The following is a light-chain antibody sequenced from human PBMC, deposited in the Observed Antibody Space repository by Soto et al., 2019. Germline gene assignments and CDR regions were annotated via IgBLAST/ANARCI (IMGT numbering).Light chain of an antibody. CDR1: QSVSSN. J-gene: IGKJ2*01. CDR3: QQYGSSSYT. Sequence: EIVLTQSPATLSLSPGERATLSCRASQSVSSNLAWHHQNPGQAPRLLIYGASTRPTGIPARFSGSGSGTDFTLTISSLEPEDFAVYYCQQYGSSSYTFGQGTKVDIK. V-gene: IGKV3-15*01. CDR2: GAS.